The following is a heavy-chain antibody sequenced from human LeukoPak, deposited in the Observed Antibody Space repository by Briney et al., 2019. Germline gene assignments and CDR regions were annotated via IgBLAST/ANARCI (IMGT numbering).Heavy chain of an antibody. CDR3: ARKDGDY. V-gene: IGHV4-4*07. J-gene: IGHJ4*02. CDR2: IYFTGTA. Sequence: SETLSLTCTVSGTSLSPFHWTWLRQPAGQRLGWIGLIYFTGTATLNPSLRSRVAMSVDLAKNQLFLKLASMTAADTAMYYCARKDGDYWGQGTLVSVSS. CDR1: GTSLSPFH.